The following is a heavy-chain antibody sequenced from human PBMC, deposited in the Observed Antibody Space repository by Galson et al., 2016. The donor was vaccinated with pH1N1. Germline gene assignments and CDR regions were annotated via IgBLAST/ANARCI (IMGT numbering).Heavy chain of an antibody. D-gene: IGHD6-19*01. CDR2: ISWNSGRI. CDR3: AKSTEQWVAPEWYFDL. Sequence: SLRLSCAASGFIFSDYSFIWVRQIPGKGLEWVSGISWNSGRIVYADSVKGRFTISRDNTKNSLYLQMNSLRSEDTALYYCAKSTEQWVAPEWYFDLWGRGSLVTVSS. J-gene: IGHJ2*01. V-gene: IGHV3-9*01. CDR1: GFIFSDYS.